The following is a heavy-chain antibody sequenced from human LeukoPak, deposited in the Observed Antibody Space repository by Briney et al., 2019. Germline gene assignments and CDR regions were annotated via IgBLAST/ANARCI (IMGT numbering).Heavy chain of an antibody. CDR2: ISAYNGNT. CDR3: ARGVDTLEAFDI. D-gene: IGHD1-1*01. CDR1: GGTFSSYG. J-gene: IGHJ3*02. V-gene: IGHV1-18*01. Sequence: ASVKVSCKASGGTFSSYGISWVRQAPGQGLEWMGWISAYNGNTNYAQKLQGRVTMTTDTSTSTAYMELRSLRSDDTAVYYCARGVDTLEAFDIWGQGTMVTVSS.